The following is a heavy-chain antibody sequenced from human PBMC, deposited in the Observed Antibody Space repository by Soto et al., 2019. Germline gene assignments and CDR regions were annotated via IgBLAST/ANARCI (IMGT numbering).Heavy chain of an antibody. J-gene: IGHJ3*01. CDR1: GGSVSSGSYY. D-gene: IGHD3-3*01. CDR3: ARENFGVVIHDAFDL. CDR2: IYDSETT. V-gene: IGHV4-31*03. Sequence: QVQLQESGPGLVMPSQTLSLTCTVSGGSVSSGSYYWNWIRQHPGKGLEWLGYIYDSETTYYNPSLKSRLTISVDTSKNQFSLKVTSVTPADTAVYYCARENFGVVIHDAFDLWGQGTMVTVSS.